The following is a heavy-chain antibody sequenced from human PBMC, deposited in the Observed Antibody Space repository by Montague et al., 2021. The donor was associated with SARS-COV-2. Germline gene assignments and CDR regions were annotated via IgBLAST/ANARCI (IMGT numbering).Heavy chain of an antibody. CDR3: VRYSGWFYFDF. CDR2: TYYRFERYN. J-gene: IGHJ4*02. Sequence: CAISGDSVGIDKLSCRSVKHTPSLHPEHLGGTYYRFERYNDYAPSVRGRLTVNPDASKNEFSLELNYVTPEDTAVYYCVRYSGWFYFDFWGQGTLVTVSS. CDR1: GDSVGIDKLS. D-gene: IGHD6-19*01. V-gene: IGHV6-1*01.